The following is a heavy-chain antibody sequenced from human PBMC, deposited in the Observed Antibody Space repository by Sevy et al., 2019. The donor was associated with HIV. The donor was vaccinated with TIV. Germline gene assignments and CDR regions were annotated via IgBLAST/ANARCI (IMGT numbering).Heavy chain of an antibody. Sequence: GGSLRLSCTASGFTFSDYYMSWIRQAPGKGLEWVSYISGLSNYINYADSVKGRFSISRENVKDSLYLQMNSLRADDTAVYFCARRAVNWDYFEYWGQGTLVTVSS. D-gene: IGHD3-16*01. CDR2: ISGLSNYI. CDR1: GFTFSDYY. CDR3: ARRAVNWDYFEY. J-gene: IGHJ4*02. V-gene: IGHV3-11*06.